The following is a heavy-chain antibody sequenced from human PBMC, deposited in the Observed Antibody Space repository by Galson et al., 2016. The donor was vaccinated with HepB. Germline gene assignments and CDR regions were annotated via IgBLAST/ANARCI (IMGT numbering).Heavy chain of an antibody. CDR1: GFTFSSYW. V-gene: IGHV3-33*08. J-gene: IGHJ6*02. CDR2: IYYDGSNK. CDR3: ARGRWIMDV. Sequence: SLRLSCAASGFTFSSYWMHWVRQAPGKGLEWVALIYYDGSNKYYADSVKGRFTISRDNSYNTLYLQMNSLRAEDTAVYYCARGRWIMDVWGQGTTVTVSS. D-gene: IGHD5-12*01.